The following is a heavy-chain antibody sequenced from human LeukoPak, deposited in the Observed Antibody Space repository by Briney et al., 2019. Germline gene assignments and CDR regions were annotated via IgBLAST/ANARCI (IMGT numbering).Heavy chain of an antibody. J-gene: IGHJ5*02. CDR3: ARKGQLVRGYNWFDP. Sequence: ASVKVSCKASGYTFTSYDINWVRQATGQGLEWMGWMNPNSGNTGYAQKFQGRVTMTRNTSISTAYMELSSLRSEDTAVYYCARKGQLVRGYNWFDPWGQGTLVTVSS. CDR2: MNPNSGNT. CDR1: GYTFTSYD. D-gene: IGHD6-6*01. V-gene: IGHV1-8*01.